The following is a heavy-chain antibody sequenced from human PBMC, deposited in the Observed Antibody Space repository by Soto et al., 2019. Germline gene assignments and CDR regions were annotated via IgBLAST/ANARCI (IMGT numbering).Heavy chain of an antibody. Sequence: GGSLRFSCAASGFTFSSYAMSWVRQAPGKGLEWVSAISGSGDITYYADSVKGRFTISRDNSKNTLYLQMNSLRAEDTAVYHCAKGYCSSTSCSGDYWGQGTQVTVSS. CDR2: ISGSGDIT. CDR1: GFTFSSYA. CDR3: AKGYCSSTSCSGDY. D-gene: IGHD2-2*01. J-gene: IGHJ4*02. V-gene: IGHV3-23*01.